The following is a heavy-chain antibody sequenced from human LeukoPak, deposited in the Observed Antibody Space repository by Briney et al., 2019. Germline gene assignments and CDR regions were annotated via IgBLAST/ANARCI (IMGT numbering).Heavy chain of an antibody. CDR1: GGSISSSDYY. D-gene: IGHD2-8*01. CDR3: ARNGAYCIDY. CDR2: IYHSGST. V-gene: IGHV4-39*07. J-gene: IGHJ4*02. Sequence: SETLSLTCTVSGGSISSSDYYWGWIRQPPGKGLEWIASIYHSGSTNYNPSLKSRVTISVDKSKNQFSLDLNSVTAADTAVYYCARNGAYCIDYWGQGTLVTVSS.